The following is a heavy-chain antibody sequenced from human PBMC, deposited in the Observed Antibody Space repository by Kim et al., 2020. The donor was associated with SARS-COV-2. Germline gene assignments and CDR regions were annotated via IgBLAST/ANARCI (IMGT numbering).Heavy chain of an antibody. Sequence: GESLKISCKGSGYSFTSYWISWVRQMPGKGLEWMGRIDPSDSYTNYSPSFQGHVTISADKSISTAYLQWSSLKAADTAMYYCAGLVDLPASGMDVWGQGTPVTVSS. CDR3: AGLVDLPASGMDV. CDR1: GYSFTSYW. J-gene: IGHJ6*02. D-gene: IGHD6-6*01. CDR2: IDPSDSYT. V-gene: IGHV5-10-1*01.